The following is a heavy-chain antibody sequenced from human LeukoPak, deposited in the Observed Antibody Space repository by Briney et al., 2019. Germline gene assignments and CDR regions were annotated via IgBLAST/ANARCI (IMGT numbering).Heavy chain of an antibody. J-gene: IGHJ5*02. V-gene: IGHV5-10-1*01. Sequence: GEALRISCKGSGCGFTSYWISWGRPMPGKGGEWMGRIDPSDSYTNYSPSFQGHVTISAAKSISTAYLQWSSLKASDTAMYYCARAAELLCFGQSNCFDLWGQGTLVTVSS. CDR2: IDPSDSYT. D-gene: IGHD3-10*01. CDR1: GCGFTSYW. CDR3: ARAAELLCFGQSNCFDL.